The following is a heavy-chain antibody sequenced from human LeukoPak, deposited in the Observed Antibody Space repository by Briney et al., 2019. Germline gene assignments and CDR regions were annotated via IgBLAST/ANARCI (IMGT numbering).Heavy chain of an antibody. Sequence: ASVKVSCKASGYTFTRYYMHWVRQAPGQGLEWMGIINPSGGSTSYAQKFQGRVTMTRDTSTSTVYMEVSSLRSEDTAVYYCARVRDSNPADYYYMDVWGKGTTVTVSS. J-gene: IGHJ6*03. CDR2: INPSGGST. CDR3: ARVRDSNPADYYYMDV. D-gene: IGHD4-11*01. V-gene: IGHV1-46*01. CDR1: GYTFTRYY.